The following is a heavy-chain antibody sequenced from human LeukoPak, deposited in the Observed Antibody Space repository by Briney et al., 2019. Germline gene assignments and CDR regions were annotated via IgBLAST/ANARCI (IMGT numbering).Heavy chain of an antibody. D-gene: IGHD2-15*01. Sequence: PGGSLRLSSAFSEFTLSIPSVDCVCQAPGKGLEWALYITTSNYIYYAESVKGRFTISRDNAKNSLYLTVESLRAESTVVYYCAREQARGGSFDYWGQGTLVTVSS. J-gene: IGHJ4*02. CDR2: ITTSNYI. CDR3: AREQARGGSFDY. V-gene: IGHV3-21*01. CDR1: EFTLSIPS.